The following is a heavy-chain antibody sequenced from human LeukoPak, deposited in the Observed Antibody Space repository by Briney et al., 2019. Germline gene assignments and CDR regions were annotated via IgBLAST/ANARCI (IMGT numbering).Heavy chain of an antibody. CDR3: RSHGAY. CDR1: GGSVSSSSNC. J-gene: IGHJ4*02. CDR2: MSHSGTS. D-gene: IGHD4-17*01. Sequence: SETLSLTCTVSGGSVSSSSNCWGWVRQPPGKGLEWIGLMSHSGTSAYNPSLEGRLTISVDTSKNQFSLRLTSVTAADTAVYCLRSHGAYWGEGTLVTVSS. V-gene: IGHV4-39*01.